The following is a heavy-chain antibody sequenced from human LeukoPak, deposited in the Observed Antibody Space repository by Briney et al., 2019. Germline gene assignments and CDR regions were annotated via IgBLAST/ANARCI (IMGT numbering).Heavy chain of an antibody. J-gene: IGHJ4*02. D-gene: IGHD3-3*01. Sequence: GGSLRLSCAASGFTFSNYAMHWVRQAPGKGLEWVSSISSSGTYLYYADSVKGRFTISRDNAKDSLYLQMNSLRVEDTAVYFCARGLFGVINPTDYWGQGTLVTVSS. CDR1: GFTFSNYA. CDR2: ISSSGTYL. CDR3: ARGLFGVINPTDY. V-gene: IGHV3-21*01.